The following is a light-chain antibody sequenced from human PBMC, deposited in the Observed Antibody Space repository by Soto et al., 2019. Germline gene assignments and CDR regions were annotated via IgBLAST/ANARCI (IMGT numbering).Light chain of an antibody. CDR3: QQYDTFPRT. Sequence: IVLTQSPGTLSLSPGDRATLSCRASQSLSSNSLAWHQQKPGQSPRLLIYGASSRATDIPDRFSGSGSGTDFALTITRLEPADFAVYFCQQYDTFPRTFGQGTKVEIQ. CDR2: GAS. CDR1: QSLSSNS. V-gene: IGKV3-20*01. J-gene: IGKJ1*01.